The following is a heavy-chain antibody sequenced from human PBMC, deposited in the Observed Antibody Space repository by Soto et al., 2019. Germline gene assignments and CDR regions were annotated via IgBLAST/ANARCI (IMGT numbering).Heavy chain of an antibody. J-gene: IGHJ5*02. D-gene: IGHD2-2*01. CDR3: ARDLVPAVDDWFDP. CDR1: GFTFSSYS. V-gene: IGHV3-21*01. Sequence: EVQLVESGGGLVKPGGSLRLSCAASGFTFSSYSMNWVRQAPGKGLEWVSSISSSSSYIYYADSVKGRFTISRDNAKNSLYLHMNSLRAEDTAVYYCARDLVPAVDDWFDPWGQGTLVTVSS. CDR2: ISSSSSYI.